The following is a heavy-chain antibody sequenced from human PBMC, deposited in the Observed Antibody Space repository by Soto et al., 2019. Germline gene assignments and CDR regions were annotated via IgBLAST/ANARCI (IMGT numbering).Heavy chain of an antibody. CDR1: GFTFSSYA. CDR2: ISYDGSNK. CDR3: IPIVVVVAAHFDY. J-gene: IGHJ4*02. V-gene: IGHV3-30-3*01. Sequence: PGGSLRLSCAASGFTFSSYAMHWVRQAPGKGLEWVAVISYDGSNKYYADSVKGRFTISRDNSKNTLYLQMNSLRAEDTAVYYCIPIVVVVAAHFDYWGQGTLVTVSS. D-gene: IGHD2-15*01.